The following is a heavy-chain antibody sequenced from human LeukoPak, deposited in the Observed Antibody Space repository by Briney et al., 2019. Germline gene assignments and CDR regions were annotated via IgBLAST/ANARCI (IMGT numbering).Heavy chain of an antibody. Sequence: PSETLSLTCAVYGGSFSGYYWSWIRQPPGKGLEWIGEINHSGSTNYNPSLKSRVTISVDTSKNQFSLKLSSVTAADTAVYYCARGKYSSSSHDYWGQGTLVTVSS. J-gene: IGHJ4*02. CDR3: ARGKYSSSSHDY. CDR1: GGSFSGYY. D-gene: IGHD6-13*01. CDR2: INHSGST. V-gene: IGHV4-34*01.